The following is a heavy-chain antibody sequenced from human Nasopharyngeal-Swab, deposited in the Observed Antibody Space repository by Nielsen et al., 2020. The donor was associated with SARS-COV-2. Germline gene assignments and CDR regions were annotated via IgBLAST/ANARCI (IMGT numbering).Heavy chain of an antibody. V-gene: IGHV3-9*01. J-gene: IGHJ3*02. CDR3: ARAPREGNAFDI. CDR1: GFTFDDYA. D-gene: IGHD1-26*01. CDR2: ISWNSGSI. Sequence: SLKISCAASGFTFDDYAMHWVRQAPGKGLEWVSGISWNSGSIGYADSVKGRFTISRDNAKNSLYLQMNSLRAEDTALYYCARAPREGNAFDIWGQGTMVTVSS.